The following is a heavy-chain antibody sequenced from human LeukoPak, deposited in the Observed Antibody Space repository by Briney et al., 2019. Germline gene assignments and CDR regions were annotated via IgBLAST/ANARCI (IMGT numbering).Heavy chain of an antibody. V-gene: IGHV3-66*01. CDR3: ARGNGDYEEGTFDY. CDR1: GFTFSSNY. CDR2: IYSGGST. J-gene: IGHJ4*02. D-gene: IGHD4-17*01. Sequence: GGSLRLSCAASGFTFSSNYMSWVRQAPGKGLEWVSVIYSGGSTYYADSVKGRFTISRDNSKNTLYLQMNSLRAEDTAVYYCARGNGDYEEGTFDYWGQGTLVTVSS.